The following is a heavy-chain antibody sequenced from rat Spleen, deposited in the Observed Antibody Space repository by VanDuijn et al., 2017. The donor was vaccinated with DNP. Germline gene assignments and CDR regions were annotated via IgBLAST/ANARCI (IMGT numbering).Heavy chain of an antibody. Sequence: EVQLVESGGDLVRPGRSLKLSCAASGFIFSDYYMAWVRQVPTKGLEWVAYISYDGGSTYGDSVKGRFTISRENAKSTLYLQRNSLRSEDMATYYCARHVLPLRVWDYWGQGVMVTVSS. CDR3: ARHVLPLRVWDY. CDR2: ISYDGGST. CDR1: GFIFSDYY. V-gene: IGHV5-22*01. D-gene: IGHD1-4*01. J-gene: IGHJ2*01.